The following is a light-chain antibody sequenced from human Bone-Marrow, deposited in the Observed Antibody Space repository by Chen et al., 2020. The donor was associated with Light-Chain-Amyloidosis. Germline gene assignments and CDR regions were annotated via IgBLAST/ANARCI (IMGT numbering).Light chain of an antibody. CDR2: DDS. V-gene: IGLV3-21*02. Sequence: SYVLTPPSSVSGAPGQTATIACGGNNIESTSVHWYQQTPGQAPLLVVYDDSDRPSGIPERLSGSNSGNTATLTISRVEAGDEADYYCQVWDRSSDRPVFGGGTKLTVL. CDR3: QVWDRSSDRPV. J-gene: IGLJ3*02. CDR1: NIESTS.